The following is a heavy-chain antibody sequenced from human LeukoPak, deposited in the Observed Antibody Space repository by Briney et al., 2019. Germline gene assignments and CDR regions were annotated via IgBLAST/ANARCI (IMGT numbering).Heavy chain of an antibody. CDR2: IYHSGST. CDR3: ARDQSHCSSTSCSYYFDY. V-gene: IGHV4-4*02. Sequence: PSGTLSLTCAVSGGSISSNYWWSWVRQPPGKGLEWIGEIYHSGSTNYNPSLKSRVTISVDKSKNQFSLKLSSVTAADTAVYYCARDQSHCSSTSCSYYFDYWGQGTLVTVSS. CDR1: GGSISSNYW. D-gene: IGHD2-2*01. J-gene: IGHJ4*02.